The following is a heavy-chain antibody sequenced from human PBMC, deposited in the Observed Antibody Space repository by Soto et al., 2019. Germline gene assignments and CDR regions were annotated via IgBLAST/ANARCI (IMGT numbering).Heavy chain of an antibody. Sequence: QVQLQESGPGLVKPSQTLSLTCTVSGGSISSGNYYWSWIRQHPGKGLEWIGYIFYSGSTYYNPSLKSRVTSSVDKSKHQFSLKLSSVTAADTAVYYCARGGSGDIVVVAAIDYWGQGTLVTVSS. CDR1: GGSISSGNYY. CDR2: IFYSGST. V-gene: IGHV4-31*03. J-gene: IGHJ4*02. CDR3: ARGGSGDIVVVAAIDY. D-gene: IGHD2-15*01.